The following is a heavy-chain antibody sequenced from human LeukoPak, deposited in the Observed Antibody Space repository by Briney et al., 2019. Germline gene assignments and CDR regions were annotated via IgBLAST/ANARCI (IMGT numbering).Heavy chain of an antibody. D-gene: IGHD3-9*01. CDR2: ISAYNGNT. Sequence: VASVKVSCKASGYTFTSCGISWVRQAPGQGLEWMGWISAYNGNTNYAQKLRGRVTMTTDTSTSTAYMELSSLRSEDTAVYYCARRSGRLINYDILTGYGPNYYYYGMDVWGQGTTVTVSS. CDR1: GYTFTSCG. V-gene: IGHV1-18*01. J-gene: IGHJ6*02. CDR3: ARRSGRLINYDILTGYGPNYYYYGMDV.